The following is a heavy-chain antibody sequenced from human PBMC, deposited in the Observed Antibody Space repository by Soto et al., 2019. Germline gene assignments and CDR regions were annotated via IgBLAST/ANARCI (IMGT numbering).Heavy chain of an antibody. CDR1: GGSISNYY. Sequence: SETLSLTCTVSGGSISNYYWSWIRQPPGRGLEWIGYIDYSSTNYNPSLKSRVTLSVDTSKNQFSLKLSSVTAADTAVYYCARRYGASFDYWGQGTLVTVSS. CDR3: ARRYGASFDY. D-gene: IGHD4-17*01. CDR2: IDYSST. J-gene: IGHJ4*02. V-gene: IGHV4-59*01.